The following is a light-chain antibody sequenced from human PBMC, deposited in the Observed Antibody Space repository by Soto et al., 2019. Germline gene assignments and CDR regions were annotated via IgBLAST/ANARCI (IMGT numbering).Light chain of an antibody. V-gene: IGKV3-11*01. CDR1: QSVSSY. CDR3: QQRSNWTLT. J-gene: IGKJ4*01. Sequence: EIVLTQSPATLSLSPGERATLSCRASQSVSSYLAWYQQKPGQAPRLLIYDASNRATGIPARFSGSGSGTNFTLIIIILVPEDFAVYYCQQRSNWTLTFGGGTKVDIK. CDR2: DAS.